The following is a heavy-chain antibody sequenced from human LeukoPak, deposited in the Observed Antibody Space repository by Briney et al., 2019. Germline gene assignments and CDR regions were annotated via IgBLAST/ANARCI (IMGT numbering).Heavy chain of an antibody. CDR3: ARDLRYFDWSWDY. J-gene: IGHJ4*02. D-gene: IGHD3-9*01. Sequence: GRSLRLSCAASGFTFSSYAMHWVHQAPGKGLEWVAVISYDGSNKYYADSVKGRFTISRDNSKNTLYLQMNSLRAEDTAVYYCARDLRYFDWSWDYWGQGTLVTVSS. V-gene: IGHV3-30*04. CDR2: ISYDGSNK. CDR1: GFTFSSYA.